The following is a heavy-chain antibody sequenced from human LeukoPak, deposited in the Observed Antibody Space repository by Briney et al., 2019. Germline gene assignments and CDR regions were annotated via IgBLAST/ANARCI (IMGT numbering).Heavy chain of an antibody. Sequence: GGSLRLSCAASGFTFSSYAMSWVRQAPGKGLEWVSAISGSGGSTYYADSVKGRFTISRDNSKNTLYLQMNSLRAEDTAVYYCARSSSWYVSYMDVWRKGTTVTVSS. CDR2: ISGSGGST. J-gene: IGHJ6*03. CDR3: ARSSSWYVSYMDV. V-gene: IGHV3-23*01. D-gene: IGHD6-13*01. CDR1: GFTFSSYA.